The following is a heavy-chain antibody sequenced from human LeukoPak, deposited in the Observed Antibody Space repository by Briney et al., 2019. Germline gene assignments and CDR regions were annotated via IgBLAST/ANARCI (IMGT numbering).Heavy chain of an antibody. D-gene: IGHD3-10*01. Sequence: ASVKVSCKASGYTFTGYYMHWVRQAPGQGLEWMGWINPNSGGTNYAQKIQGRVTMTRDTSISTAYMELSRLRSDDTAVYYCARRGMDGSGSYYTFDYWGQGTLVTVSS. J-gene: IGHJ4*02. CDR3: ARRGMDGSGSYYTFDY. CDR2: INPNSGGT. V-gene: IGHV1-2*02. CDR1: GYTFTGYY.